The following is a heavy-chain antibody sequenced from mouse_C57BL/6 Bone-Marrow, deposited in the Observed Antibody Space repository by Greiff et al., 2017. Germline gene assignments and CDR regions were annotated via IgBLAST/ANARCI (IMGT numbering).Heavy chain of an antibody. CDR3: ARLGYYGSSYFDY. CDR1: GFTFSSYG. Sequence: EVKLQESGGDLVKPGGSLKLSCAASGFTFSSYGMSWVRQTPDKRLEWVATISSGGSYTYYPDSVKGRFTISRDNAKNTLYLQMSSLKSEDTAMYYCARLGYYGSSYFDYWGQGTTLTVSS. D-gene: IGHD1-1*01. CDR2: ISSGGSYT. J-gene: IGHJ2*01. V-gene: IGHV5-6*01.